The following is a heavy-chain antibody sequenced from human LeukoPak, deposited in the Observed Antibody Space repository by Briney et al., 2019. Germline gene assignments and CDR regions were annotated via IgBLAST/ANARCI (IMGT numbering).Heavy chain of an antibody. J-gene: IGHJ4*02. D-gene: IGHD6-6*01. V-gene: IGHV1-2*02. CDR1: GYTFTDYY. CDR2: INTHSGGT. CDR3: ARSRISAPVDY. Sequence: ASVKVSCKASGYTFTDYYMHWVRQAPGRGLEWMGWINTHSGGTSYAQKFQGRVTMTRDTSISTGFMELKSLGSDDTAVYYCARSRISAPVDYWGQGTLVTVSS.